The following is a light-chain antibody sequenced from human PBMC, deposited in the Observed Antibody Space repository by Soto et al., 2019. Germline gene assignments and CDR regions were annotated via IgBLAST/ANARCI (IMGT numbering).Light chain of an antibody. CDR3: TSYTSSSTLV. J-gene: IGLJ1*01. V-gene: IGLV2-14*01. Sequence: QSVLTQPASVSGSPGQSITISCTGTSSDVGGYNFVSWYQQHPGKAPKLMIYDVRNRPSGVSNRFSGSKSGNTASLTISGLHAEDEADYYCTSYTSSSTLVFGTGTKLTVL. CDR2: DVR. CDR1: SSDVGGYNF.